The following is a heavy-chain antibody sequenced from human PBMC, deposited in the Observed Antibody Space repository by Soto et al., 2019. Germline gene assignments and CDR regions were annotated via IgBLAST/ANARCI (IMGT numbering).Heavy chain of an antibody. CDR1: GFTFSSYA. CDR3: AKVSGWLRSGFDY. Sequence: GGSLSLSCAASGFTFSSYAMSWVRQAPGKGLEWVSAISGSGGSTYYADSVKGRFTISRDNSKNTLYLQMNSLRAEDTAVYYCAKVSGWLRSGFDYWGQGTLVTVSS. V-gene: IGHV3-23*01. J-gene: IGHJ4*02. CDR2: ISGSGGST. D-gene: IGHD5-12*01.